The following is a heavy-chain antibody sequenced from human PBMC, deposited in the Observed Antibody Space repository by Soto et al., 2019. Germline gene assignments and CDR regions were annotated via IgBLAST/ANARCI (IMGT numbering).Heavy chain of an antibody. Sequence: GSLRLSCFVSGFPFSSFGMHWVRQAPGKGLEWVSSISNDGSNQHYADSVKGRFTIPRDNSKNTVYLQLNSLRGEDTAVYYCSRSRPTGRRDYYYYGMDVWGQGTPVTVSS. CDR3: SRSRPTGRRDYYYYGMDV. CDR1: GFPFSSFG. CDR2: ISNDGSNQ. V-gene: IGHV3-30*03. J-gene: IGHJ6*02. D-gene: IGHD1-1*01.